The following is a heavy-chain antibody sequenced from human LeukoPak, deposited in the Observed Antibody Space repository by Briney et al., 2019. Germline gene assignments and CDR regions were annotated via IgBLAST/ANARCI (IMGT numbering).Heavy chain of an antibody. V-gene: IGHV3-48*03. CDR1: GFTVSSYE. CDR3: ARSEHYYDSSGLTYYFDY. CDR2: ISSSGSTI. J-gene: IGHJ4*02. D-gene: IGHD3-22*01. Sequence: PGGSLRLAWAAAGFTVSSYEMSWVRQAAGRGLGWEGYISSSGSTIYYADSVKGRFTISRDNAKNSLYLQMNSLRADDTAVYYCARSEHYYDSSGLTYYFDYWGQGTLVTVSS.